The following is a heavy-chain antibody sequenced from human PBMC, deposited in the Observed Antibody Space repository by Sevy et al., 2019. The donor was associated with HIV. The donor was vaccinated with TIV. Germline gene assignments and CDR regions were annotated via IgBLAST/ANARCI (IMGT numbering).Heavy chain of an antibody. CDR1: GFTFPAYS. J-gene: IGHJ4*02. CDR3: VRGGVDAFSVYFDL. CDR2: ISTGSDHV. D-gene: IGHD3-10*01. V-gene: IGHV3-21*05. Sequence: GGSLRLSCIASGFTFPAYSMNWVRQAPGKGLEWLSYISTGSDHVYYADSAKGRFTISRDDAQNSVFMDMKSLRDQDTALYYCVRGGVDAFSVYFDLWGLGTLVTVSS.